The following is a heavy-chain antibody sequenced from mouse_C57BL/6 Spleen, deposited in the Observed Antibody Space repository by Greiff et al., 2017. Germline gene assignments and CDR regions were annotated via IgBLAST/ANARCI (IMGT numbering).Heavy chain of an antibody. CDR2: INPNNGGT. J-gene: IGHJ2*01. CDR3: ARLRITTNN. Sequence: EVQLVESGPELVKPGASVKMSCKASGYTFTDYNMHWVKQSHGKSLEWIGYINPNNGGTSYNQKVKGKATLTVNKSSSTAYMELRSLTSEDSAVYYCARLRITTNNWGQGTTLTVSS. D-gene: IGHD1-1*01. CDR1: GYTFTDYN. V-gene: IGHV1-22*01.